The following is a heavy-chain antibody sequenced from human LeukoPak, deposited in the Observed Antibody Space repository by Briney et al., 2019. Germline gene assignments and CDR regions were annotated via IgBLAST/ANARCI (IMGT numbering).Heavy chain of an antibody. Sequence: SETLSLTCAVSGYSISIGYYWGWIRQPPGKGLEWIGNIYHSGSTYYNPSLKSRVTISVDTSKNQFSLKLSSVTAADTDVYYCARTGLYASGSSDYWGQGTLVTVSS. V-gene: IGHV4-38-2*01. CDR3: ARTGLYASGSSDY. CDR2: IYHSGST. J-gene: IGHJ4*02. CDR1: GYSISIGYY. D-gene: IGHD3-10*01.